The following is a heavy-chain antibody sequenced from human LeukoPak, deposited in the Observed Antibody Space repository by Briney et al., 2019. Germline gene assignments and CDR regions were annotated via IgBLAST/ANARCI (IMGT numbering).Heavy chain of an antibody. J-gene: IGHJ5*02. D-gene: IGHD3-10*01. CDR1: GGSISSGGYS. CDR2: IYHSGST. CDR3: AKGGYYGSGSYSWFDP. V-gene: IGHV4-30-2*01. Sequence: SETLSLTCAVSGGSISSGGYSWSWIRQPPGKGLEWIGYIYHSGSTYYNPSLKSRVTISVDRSKNQFSLQLSSVTAADTAVCYCAKGGYYGSGSYSWFDPWGQGTLVTVSS.